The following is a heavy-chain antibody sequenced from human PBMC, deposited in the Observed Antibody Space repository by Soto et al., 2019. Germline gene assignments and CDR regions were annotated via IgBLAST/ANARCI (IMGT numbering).Heavy chain of an antibody. Sequence: ASVKVSCKASGYTFTGYYMHWVRQAPGQGLEWMGWINPNSGGTNYAQKFQGRVTMTRDTSISTAYMELSGLRSDDTAVYYCARVLNIVATVDYWGQGTLVTVSS. CDR1: GYTFTGYY. CDR3: ARVLNIVATVDY. D-gene: IGHD5-12*01. J-gene: IGHJ4*02. CDR2: INPNSGGT. V-gene: IGHV1-2*02.